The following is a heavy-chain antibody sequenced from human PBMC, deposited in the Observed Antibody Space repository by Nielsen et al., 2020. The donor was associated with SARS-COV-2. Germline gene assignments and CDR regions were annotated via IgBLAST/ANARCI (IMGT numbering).Heavy chain of an antibody. CDR2: ILYSGSA. V-gene: IGHV4-31*03. CDR3: AKIVFTRGSGTYYAFDY. Sequence: SETLSLTCTVSGGSISSGGYYWTWIRHLPGEGLEWIGYILYSGSAYYNPSLKSRLTMSVDTSRNLFSLNLRSVTAADTAIYYCAKIVFTRGSGTYYAFDYWGQGTLVTVSS. J-gene: IGHJ4*02. D-gene: IGHD3-10*01. CDR1: GGSISSGGYY.